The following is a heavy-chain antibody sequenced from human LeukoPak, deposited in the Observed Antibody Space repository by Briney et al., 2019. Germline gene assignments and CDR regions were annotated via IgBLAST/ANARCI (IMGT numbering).Heavy chain of an antibody. CDR3: AKEGDYGDYFDY. CDR2: ISGSGVST. CDR1: GFTFTTYA. D-gene: IGHD4-17*01. Sequence: PGGSLRLSCAASGFTFTTYAMTWVRQASGKGLEWVSTISGSGVSTYYADSVKGRFTISRDNSKNTLYLQLNSLRAEDTAVYYCAKEGDYGDYFDYWGQGTLVTVSS. J-gene: IGHJ4*02. V-gene: IGHV3-23*01.